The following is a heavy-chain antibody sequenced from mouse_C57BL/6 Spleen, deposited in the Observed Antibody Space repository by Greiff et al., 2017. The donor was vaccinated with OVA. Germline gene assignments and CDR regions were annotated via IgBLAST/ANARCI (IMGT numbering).Heavy chain of an antibody. Sequence: VQLQQSGPELVKPGASVKISCKASGYTFTDYYMNWVKQSHGKSLEWIGDINPNNGGTSYNQKFKGKATLTVDKSSSTAYMELRSLTSEDSAVYYCARWRSKGYYAMDYWGQGTSVTVSS. CDR1: GYTFTDYY. V-gene: IGHV1-26*01. CDR3: ARWRSKGYYAMDY. D-gene: IGHD2-5*01. CDR2: INPNNGGT. J-gene: IGHJ4*01.